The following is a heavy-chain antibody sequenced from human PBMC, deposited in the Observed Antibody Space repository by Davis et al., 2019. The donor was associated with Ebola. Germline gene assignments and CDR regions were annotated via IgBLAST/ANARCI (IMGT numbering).Heavy chain of an antibody. Sequence: SETLSLTCNVSGASIRTYYWTWLRQPAGKGLEWIGHIYTDGNTDYNPFLKSRLTISLDMSKNQVSLNLTSVTAADTAVYFCARAYTSGWSDYWGRGTLVTVSS. V-gene: IGHV4-4*07. D-gene: IGHD6-19*01. J-gene: IGHJ4*02. CDR3: ARAYTSGWSDY. CDR2: IYTDGNT. CDR1: GASIRTYY.